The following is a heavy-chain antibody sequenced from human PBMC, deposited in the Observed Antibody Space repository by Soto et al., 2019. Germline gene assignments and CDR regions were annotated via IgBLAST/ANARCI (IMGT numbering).Heavy chain of an antibody. CDR1: GFTFSSYW. J-gene: IGHJ4*02. CDR3: AKAKPPYFDY. V-gene: IGHV3-74*01. Sequence: PGGSLRLSCAASGFTFSSYWMHWVRQAPGKGLVWVSHINSDGSSTSYADSVKGRFTISRDNAKNTLYLQMNSLRAEDTAVYYCAKAKPPYFDYWGKGTLVTVSS. CDR2: INSDGSST.